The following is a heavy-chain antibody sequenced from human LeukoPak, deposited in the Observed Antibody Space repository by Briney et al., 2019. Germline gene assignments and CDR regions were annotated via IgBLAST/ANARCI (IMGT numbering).Heavy chain of an antibody. CDR2: IYYSGST. CDR1: GGSISSGDYY. V-gene: IGHV4-30-4*08. J-gene: IGHJ4*02. Sequence: PSXTLSLTCTVSGGSISSGDYYWSWIRQPPGKGLEWIGYIYYSGSTYYNPSLKSRVTISVDASKNQFSLKLSSVTAADTAVYYCARVGAPYYFDYWGQGTLVTVSS. CDR3: ARVGAPYYFDY.